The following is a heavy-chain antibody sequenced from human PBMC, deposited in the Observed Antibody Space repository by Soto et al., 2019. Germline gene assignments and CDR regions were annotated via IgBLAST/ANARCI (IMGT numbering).Heavy chain of an antibody. CDR1: GLTFSSYA. J-gene: IGHJ4*02. CDR2: LSGRGGYT. V-gene: IGHV3-23*01. Sequence: EVQLLESGGDLVQPWGSLRLSCAASGLTFSSYAMSWVRQAPGKGLEWVAVLSGRGGYTDYADSVKGRFTISRDNSKNPLFLQMNRLRAEDTALYYCAKRFRGVLLNPEVDWGQGTLVTVSS. D-gene: IGHD3-10*01. CDR3: AKRFRGVLLNPEVD.